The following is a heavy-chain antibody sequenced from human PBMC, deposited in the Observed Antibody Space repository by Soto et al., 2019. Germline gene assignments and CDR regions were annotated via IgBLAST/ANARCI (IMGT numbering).Heavy chain of an antibody. J-gene: IGHJ4*02. D-gene: IGHD4-17*01. V-gene: IGHV1-2*04. Sequence: ASVKVSCKASGYTFTGYYMHWVRQAPGQGLEWMGWINPNSGGTNYAQKFQGWVTMTRDTSISTAYMELSRLRSDDTAVYYCARDSDSGDYVSFDYWGQGTLVTVSS. CDR2: INPNSGGT. CDR3: ARDSDSGDYVSFDY. CDR1: GYTFTGYY.